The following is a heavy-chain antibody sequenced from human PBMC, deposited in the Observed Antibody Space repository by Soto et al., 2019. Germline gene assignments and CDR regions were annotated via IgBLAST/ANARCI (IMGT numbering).Heavy chain of an antibody. V-gene: IGHV4-39*01. CDR3: VSQRTTVLTQAYFDY. CDR1: GGSVTNSSYY. D-gene: IGHD4-17*01. CDR2: VYYRGRS. Sequence: PSETLSLTCTVSGGSVTNSSYYWGRIRQSPGKGLEWIGSVYYRGRSYSKSSVKSRVTISVDTSKNQFSLNFNSVTASDTALYYCVSQRTTVLTQAYFDYWGPGALVTVSS. J-gene: IGHJ4*02.